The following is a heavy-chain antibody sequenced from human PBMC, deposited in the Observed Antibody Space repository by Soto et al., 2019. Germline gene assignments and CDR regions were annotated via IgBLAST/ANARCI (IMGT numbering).Heavy chain of an antibody. D-gene: IGHD3-10*01. V-gene: IGHV1-3*01. CDR1: GYTFTSYA. CDR2: INAGNGNT. J-gene: IGHJ4*02. CDR3: AGGAFYFDY. Sequence: ASVKVSCKASGYTFTSYAMHWVRQAPGQRREWMGWINAGNGNTKYSQKFQGRVTITRDTSASTAYIELSSLRSEEREVYYCAGGAFYFDYWDQGTLVTVSS.